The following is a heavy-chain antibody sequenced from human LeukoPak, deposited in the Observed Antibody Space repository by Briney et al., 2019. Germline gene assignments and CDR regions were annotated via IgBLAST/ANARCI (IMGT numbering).Heavy chain of an antibody. J-gene: IGHJ6*03. CDR3: AKRRGLELLYYYYMDV. D-gene: IGHD1-7*01. CDR2: ISGSGGST. V-gene: IGHV3-23*01. CDR1: GFTVSSYA. Sequence: GGSLRLSCTASGFTVSSYAMSWVRQAPGKGLEWVSAISGSGGSTYCADSVKGRFTISRDNSKNTLYLQMNSLRAEDTAVYYCAKRRGLELLYYYYMDVWGKGTTVTVSS.